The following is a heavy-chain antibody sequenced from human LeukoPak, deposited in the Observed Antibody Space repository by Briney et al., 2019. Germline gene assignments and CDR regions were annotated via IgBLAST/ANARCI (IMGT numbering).Heavy chain of an antibody. CDR1: GFTFSSYG. V-gene: IGHV3-30*18. CDR3: AKEAGGGDFDY. Sequence: GGSLRLSCAASGFTFSSYGMHWVRQAPGKGLEWVAVISYDGSNKYYADSVKGRFTISRDNSKNTLYLQMNSLRAEDTAVYYCAKEAGGGDFDYWGQGTLVTASS. CDR2: ISYDGSNK. J-gene: IGHJ4*02. D-gene: IGHD6-13*01.